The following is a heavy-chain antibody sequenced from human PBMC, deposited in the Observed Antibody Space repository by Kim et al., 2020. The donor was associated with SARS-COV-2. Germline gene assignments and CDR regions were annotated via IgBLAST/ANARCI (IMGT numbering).Heavy chain of an antibody. J-gene: IGHJ2*01. CDR3: AKVVTKGFGELRGFDL. CDR2: ISWNSGSI. D-gene: IGHD3-10*01. V-gene: IGHV3-9*01. CDR1: GFTFDDYA. Sequence: GGSLRLSCAASGFTFDDYAMHWVRQAPGKGLEWVSGISWNSGSIGYADSVKGRFTISRDNAKNSLYLQMNSLRAEDTALYYCAKVVTKGFGELRGFDLWG.